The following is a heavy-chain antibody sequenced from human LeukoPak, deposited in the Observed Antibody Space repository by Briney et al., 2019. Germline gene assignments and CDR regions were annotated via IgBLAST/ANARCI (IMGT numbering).Heavy chain of an antibody. J-gene: IGHJ4*02. D-gene: IGHD3-22*01. CDR2: ISWNSGSI. V-gene: IGHV3-9*01. Sequence: PGGSLRLSCAASGFTFDDYAMHWVRQAPGKGLEWVSGISWNSGSIGYADSVKGRFTISRDNAKNSLYLQMNSLRAEDTAVYYCARDDSSGYYYVSFDYWGQGTLVTVSS. CDR1: GFTFDDYA. CDR3: ARDDSSGYYYVSFDY.